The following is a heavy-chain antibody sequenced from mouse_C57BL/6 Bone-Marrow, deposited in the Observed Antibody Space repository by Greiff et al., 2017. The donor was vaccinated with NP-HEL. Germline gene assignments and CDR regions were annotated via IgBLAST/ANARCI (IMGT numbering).Heavy chain of an antibody. CDR3: ARGCWGWFAY. CDR1: GFTFSSYA. J-gene: IGHJ3*01. CDR2: ISDGGSYT. Sequence: EVMLVESGGGLVKPGGSLKLSCAASGFTFSSYAMSWVRQTPEKRLEWVATISDGGSYTYYPDNVKGRFTISRDNAKNNLYLQMSHLKSEDTAMYYCARGCWGWFAYWGQGTLVTVSA. V-gene: IGHV5-4*03. D-gene: IGHD4-1*01.